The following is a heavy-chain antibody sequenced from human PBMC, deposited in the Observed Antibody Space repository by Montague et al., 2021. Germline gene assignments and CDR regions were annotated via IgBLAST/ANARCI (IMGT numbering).Heavy chain of an antibody. J-gene: IGHJ4*02. CDR2: INHSGST. Sequence: LRLSCAASGFTFSNYWMHWIRQPPGKGLEWIGEINHSGSTNYNPSLKSRVTISVDTSKNQFSLKLSSVTAADTAVYYCARGRVAGSWKTDSYHYWGQGTLVTVSS. CDR3: ARGRVAGSWKTDSYHY. CDR1: GFTFSNYW. D-gene: IGHD6-13*01. V-gene: IGHV4-34*01.